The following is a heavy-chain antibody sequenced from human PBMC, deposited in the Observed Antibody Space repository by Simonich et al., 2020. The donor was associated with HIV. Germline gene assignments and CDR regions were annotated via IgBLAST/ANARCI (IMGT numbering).Heavy chain of an antibody. V-gene: IGHV3-23*01. CDR1: GFTFTNSA. CDR2: T. Sequence: EVQLLESGGGLVQPGGSLRLSCVASGFTFTNSAMSWVRQAPGKGLEWFSGTYYSDSVKGRLTISSNNSKNTLYLQMNSLRADDTAVYYCAKEGSMGAFDIWGQGTMVTVSS. CDR3: AKEGSMGAFDI. J-gene: IGHJ3*02. D-gene: IGHD3-10*01.